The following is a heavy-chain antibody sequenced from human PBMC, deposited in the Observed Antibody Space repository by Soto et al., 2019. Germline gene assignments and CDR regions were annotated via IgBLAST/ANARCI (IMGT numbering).Heavy chain of an antibody. CDR1: GDSMATGGHY. J-gene: IGHJ4*02. D-gene: IGHD7-27*01. CDR2: IYYSGAT. V-gene: IGHV4-31*02. CDR3: ARDKDLEPTVWGY. Sequence: QVHLQESGPGLVRPSETLSLSCSVSGDSMATGGHYYNWIRHLPGKGLEWIGYIYYSGATHYSPSLTPRATISIDTSKNQFSLRLISVTAAYTALYFCARDKDLEPTVWGYWGQGIQVTVSS.